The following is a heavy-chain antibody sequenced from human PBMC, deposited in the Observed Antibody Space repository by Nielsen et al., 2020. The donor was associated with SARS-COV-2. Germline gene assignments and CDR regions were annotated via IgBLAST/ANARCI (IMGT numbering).Heavy chain of an antibody. CDR3: VRIDMATISVDY. J-gene: IGHJ4*02. Sequence: LRLSCTVSGGSISSYYWRWIRQPPGKGLEWIGYMYYSGNTYYNPSLESRVTISVDTSKNQFSLKVNSVTAADTAVYYCVRIDMATISVDYWGRGTLVTVSS. CDR1: GGSISSYY. D-gene: IGHD5-24*01. CDR2: MYYSGNT. V-gene: IGHV4-59*01.